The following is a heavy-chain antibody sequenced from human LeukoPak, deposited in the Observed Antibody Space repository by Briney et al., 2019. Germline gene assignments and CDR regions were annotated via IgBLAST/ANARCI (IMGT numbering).Heavy chain of an antibody. CDR3: ARDRKEGMIPLGY. Sequence: PGGSLRLSCAASGFTFSSYGMHWVRQAPGKGLEWVAVIWYDGSNKYYADSVKGRFTISRDNSKNTPYLQMNSLRAEDTAVYYCARDRKEGMIPLGYWGQGTLVTVSS. CDR1: GFTFSSYG. D-gene: IGHD3-16*01. CDR2: IWYDGSNK. V-gene: IGHV3-33*01. J-gene: IGHJ4*02.